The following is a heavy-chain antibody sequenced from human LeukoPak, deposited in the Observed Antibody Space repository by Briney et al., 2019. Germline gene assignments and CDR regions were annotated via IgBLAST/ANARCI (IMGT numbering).Heavy chain of an antibody. Sequence: GGSLRISCAASGFAVNGDNMSWVRQAPGKGLEWVSTITANGGYTLHADAVKGRFTVSRDNSKNTLYLQINSLKPEDTAMYYCAKDPNGDYIGAFDFWGQGTMVTVSS. CDR2: ITANGGYT. V-gene: IGHV3-23*01. CDR3: AKDPNGDYIGAFDF. CDR1: GFAVNGDN. J-gene: IGHJ3*01. D-gene: IGHD4-17*01.